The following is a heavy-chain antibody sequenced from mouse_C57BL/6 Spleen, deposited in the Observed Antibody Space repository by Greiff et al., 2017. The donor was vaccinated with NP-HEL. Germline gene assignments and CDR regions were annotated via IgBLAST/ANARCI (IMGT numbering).Heavy chain of an antibody. CDR1: GYTFTDYE. CDR2: IDPETGGT. V-gene: IGHV1-15*01. CDR3: TRSVDGYRFDY. Sequence: QVQLQQSGAELVRPGASVTLSCKASGYTFTDYEMHWVKQTPVHGLEWIGAIDPETGGTAYNQKFKGKAILTADKSSSTAYMELRSLTSEDSAVYYCTRSVDGYRFDYWGQGTTLTVSS. J-gene: IGHJ2*01. D-gene: IGHD2-3*01.